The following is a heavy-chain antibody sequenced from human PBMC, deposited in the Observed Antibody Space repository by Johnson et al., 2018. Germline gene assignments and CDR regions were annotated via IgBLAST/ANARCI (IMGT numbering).Heavy chain of an antibody. V-gene: IGHV3-30*04. J-gene: IGHJ1*01. Sequence: QLVESGGGXXXPGRSLRLXXAASGFTFXSXAXHWVRXAXXXVLEWVAXXXXXXXXXXYEDSVKGRFPSSRDNSKNTLYLQMNSLRAEDTSVYYCAKRWWGYVQHWGQGTLVTVSS. CDR3: AKRWWGYVQH. D-gene: IGHD2-15*01. CDR2: XXXXXXXX. CDR1: GFTFXSXA.